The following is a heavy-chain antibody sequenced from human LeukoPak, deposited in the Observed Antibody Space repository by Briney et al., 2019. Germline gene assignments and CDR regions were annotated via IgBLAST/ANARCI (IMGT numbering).Heavy chain of an antibody. D-gene: IGHD4-17*01. CDR2: MNPNSGNT. V-gene: IGHV1-8*01. J-gene: IGHJ5*02. CDR3: ARGAQGNGDYGFDP. CDR1: GYTFTSYD. Sequence: ASVKVSCKASGYTFTSYDINWVRQATGQGLEWMGWMNPNSGNTGYAQKFQGSVTMTRNTSISTAYMELSSLRSEDTAVYYCARGAQGNGDYGFDPWGQGTLVTVSS.